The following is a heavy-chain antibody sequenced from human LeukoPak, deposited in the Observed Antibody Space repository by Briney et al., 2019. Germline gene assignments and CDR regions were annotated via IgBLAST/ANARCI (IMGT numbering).Heavy chain of an antibody. CDR3: VCYYYDSKDY. CDR1: GYTFTGYY. Sequence: ASVKVSCKASGYTFTGYYMHWVRQAPGQGLEWMGWISAYNGNTNYAQKLQGRVTMTTDTSTSTAYMELRSLRSDDTAVYYCVCYYYDSKDYWGQGTLVTVSS. CDR2: ISAYNGNT. V-gene: IGHV1-18*04. D-gene: IGHD3-22*01. J-gene: IGHJ4*02.